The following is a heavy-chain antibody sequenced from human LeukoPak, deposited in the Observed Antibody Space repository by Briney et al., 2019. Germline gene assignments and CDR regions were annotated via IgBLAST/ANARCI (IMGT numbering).Heavy chain of an antibody. V-gene: IGHV3-48*03. D-gene: IGHD3-9*01. CDR3: ARDNGYFDPKGDFDY. Sequence: PGGSLRLSCAASGFTFSSYEMNWVRQAPGKGLEWVSYISSSGSTIYYADSVKGRSTISRDNARNSLYLQMNSLRAEDTAVYYCARDNGYFDPKGDFDYWGQGTLVTVSS. J-gene: IGHJ4*02. CDR2: ISSSGSTI. CDR1: GFTFSSYE.